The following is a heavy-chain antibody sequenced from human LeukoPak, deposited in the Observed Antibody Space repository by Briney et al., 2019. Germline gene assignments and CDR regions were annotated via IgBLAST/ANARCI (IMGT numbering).Heavy chain of an antibody. CDR1: GYTVTNYY. CDR2: INPSGGST. J-gene: IGHJ4*02. CDR3: ARDRAAAGLDY. D-gene: IGHD6-13*01. V-gene: IGHV1-46*01. Sequence: ASVKVSCKASGYTVTNYYMHWVRQAPGQGLEWMGIINPSGGSTSYAQKFQGRVTMTRDTSTSTVYMELSSLRSEDTAVYYCARDRAAAGLDYWGQGTLVTVSS.